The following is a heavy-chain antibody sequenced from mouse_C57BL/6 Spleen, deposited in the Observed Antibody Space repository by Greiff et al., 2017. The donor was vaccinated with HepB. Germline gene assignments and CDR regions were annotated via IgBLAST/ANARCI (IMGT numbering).Heavy chain of an antibody. Sequence: QVQLQQPGAELVMPGASVKLSCKASGYTFTSYWMHWVKQRPGQGLEWIGEIDPSDSYTNYNQKFKGKSTLTVDKSSSTAYMQLSSLTSEDSAVYYCARRYYGGFAYWGQGTLVTVSA. CDR2: IDPSDSYT. J-gene: IGHJ3*01. D-gene: IGHD1-1*01. V-gene: IGHV1-69*01. CDR1: GYTFTSYW. CDR3: ARRYYGGFAY.